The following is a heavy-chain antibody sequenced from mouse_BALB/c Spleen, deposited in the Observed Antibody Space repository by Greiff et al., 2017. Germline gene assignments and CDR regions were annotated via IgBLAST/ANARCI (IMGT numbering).Heavy chain of an antibody. CDR3: ARPNYDFSWFAY. Sequence: EVKVVESGGDLVTPGGSLKLSCAASGFTFSSYGMSWVRQTPDKRLEWVATISSGGSYTYYPDSVKGRFTISRDNAKNTLYLQMSSLKSEDPAMYYCARPNYDFSWFAYWGQGTLVTVSA. V-gene: IGHV5-6*01. D-gene: IGHD2-4*01. J-gene: IGHJ3*01. CDR2: ISSGGSYT. CDR1: GFTFSSYG.